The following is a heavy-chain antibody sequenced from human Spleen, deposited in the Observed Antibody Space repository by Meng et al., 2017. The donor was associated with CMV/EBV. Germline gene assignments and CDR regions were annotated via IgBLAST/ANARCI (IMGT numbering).Heavy chain of an antibody. D-gene: IGHD3-9*01. Sequence: VQLHQWCAGLLKPSETLSSTCTVADGSISSSYWSCILQPAGKGLELIGLIYTSGSTNYNPSRKSRVTMSVDTSKNQFSLNVRSVTAEDTAVFYQSTAYDILTGNDYWGQGTLVTVSS. J-gene: IGHJ4*02. V-gene: IGHV4-59*10. CDR1: DGSISSSY. CDR2: IYTSGST. CDR3: STAYDILTGNDY.